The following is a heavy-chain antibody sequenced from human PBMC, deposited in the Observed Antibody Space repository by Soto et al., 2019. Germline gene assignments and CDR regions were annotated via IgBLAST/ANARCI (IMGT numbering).Heavy chain of an antibody. CDR2: ISGSGGSLRDP. D-gene: IGHD1-1*01. Sequence: EVQLLESGGDLVQPGGSLRLSCVASGFTFSTFTMSWVRQAPGKGLEWVAVISGSGGSLRDPSYADSVRGRFSISRDNAKNKLYLLMSSLRGEDTAMYYCAKARGTTANCYVPVYWGQGTLVTVSS. V-gene: IGHV3-23*01. CDR1: GFTFSTFT. CDR3: AKARGTTANCYVPVY. J-gene: IGHJ4*02.